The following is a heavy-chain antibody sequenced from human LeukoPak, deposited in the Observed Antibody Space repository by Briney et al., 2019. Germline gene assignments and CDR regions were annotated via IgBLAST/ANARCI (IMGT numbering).Heavy chain of an antibody. CDR1: GFTFSSYS. J-gene: IGHJ4*02. CDR3: ARDRSWNPYYFDY. Sequence: GGSLRLSCAASGFTFSSYSMNWVRQAPGKGLEWVSSISSSSSYIYHADSVKGRFTISRDNAKNSLYLQMNSLRAEDTAVYYCARDRSWNPYYFDYWGQGTLVTVSS. V-gene: IGHV3-21*01. CDR2: ISSSSSYI. D-gene: IGHD1-1*01.